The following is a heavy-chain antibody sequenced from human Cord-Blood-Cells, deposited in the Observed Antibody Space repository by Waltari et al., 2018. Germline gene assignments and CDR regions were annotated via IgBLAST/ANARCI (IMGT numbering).Heavy chain of an antibody. CDR1: GGSISSSSYY. Sequence: QLQLQESGPGLVKPSETLSLTCTVSGGSISSSSYYWGWIRQPPGKGLEWIGSIYYSGSTYYNPSLKSRVTISVDTSKNQFSLKLSSVTAADTAVYYCARSGGWYQNWFDPWGQGTLVTVSS. CDR3: ARSGGWYQNWFDP. CDR2: IYYSGST. J-gene: IGHJ5*02. D-gene: IGHD6-19*01. V-gene: IGHV4-39*01.